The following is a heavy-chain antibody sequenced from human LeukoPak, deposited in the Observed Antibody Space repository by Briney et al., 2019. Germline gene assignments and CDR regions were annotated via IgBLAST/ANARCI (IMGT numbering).Heavy chain of an antibody. Sequence: SVKVSCKASGGTFSSYAISWVRQAPGQGLEWMGGIIPIFGTANYAQKFQGRVTITADESTSTVYMELSSLRSDDTAIYYCAFEGYNYGYNWGQGTLVTVSS. J-gene: IGHJ4*02. CDR1: GGTFSSYA. D-gene: IGHD5-18*01. CDR3: AFEGYNYGYN. CDR2: IIPIFGTA. V-gene: IGHV1-69*13.